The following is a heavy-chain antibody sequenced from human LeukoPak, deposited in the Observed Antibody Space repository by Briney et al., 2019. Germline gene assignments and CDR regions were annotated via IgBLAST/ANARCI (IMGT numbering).Heavy chain of an antibody. CDR3: ARASPVLRFLEWLPYKNYNWFDP. D-gene: IGHD3-3*01. CDR2: MNPNSGNT. V-gene: IGHV1-8*03. Sequence: ASVKVSCKASGYTFTSYDINWVRQATGQGLEWMGWMNPNSGNTGYAQKFLGRVTITRNTSISTAYMELSSLRSEDTAVYYCARASPVLRFLEWLPYKNYNWFDPWGQGTLVTVSS. J-gene: IGHJ5*02. CDR1: GYTFTSYD.